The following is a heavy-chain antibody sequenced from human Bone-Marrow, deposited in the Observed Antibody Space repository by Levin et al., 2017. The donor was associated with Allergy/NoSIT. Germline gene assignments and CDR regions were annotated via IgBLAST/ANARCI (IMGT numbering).Heavy chain of an antibody. D-gene: IGHD1/OR15-1a*01. CDR2: ISHHGSHK. J-gene: IGHJ4*02. V-gene: IGHV3-30*03. Sequence: GGSLRLSCTASGFVFDNYVMHWVRQAPGKGLEWVAVISHHGSHKYYADPVKGRFSISRDNSKTTVDLQMNSLSGDDTAVYFCVRGRPKDGTTWYYFDYWGQGTLVTVSS. CDR1: GFVFDNYV. CDR3: VRGRPKDGTTWYYFDY.